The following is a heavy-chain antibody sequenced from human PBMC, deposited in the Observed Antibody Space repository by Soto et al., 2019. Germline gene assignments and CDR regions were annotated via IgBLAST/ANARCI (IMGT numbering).Heavy chain of an antibody. V-gene: IGHV4-31*03. Sequence: SETLSLTCTVSGDSIASAEYYWSWIRQRPGKGLEWIGYIYYSGTTYYNPSLKSRLTISFDSSKNQFSPRLSSVTAADTAVYYCARVWAYDEFYFDSWGQGTLVTVSS. J-gene: IGHJ4*02. CDR2: IYYSGTT. D-gene: IGHD5-12*01. CDR3: ARVWAYDEFYFDS. CDR1: GDSIASAEYY.